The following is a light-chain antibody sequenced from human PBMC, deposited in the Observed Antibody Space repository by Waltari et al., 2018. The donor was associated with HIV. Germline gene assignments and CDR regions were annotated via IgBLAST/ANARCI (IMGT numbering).Light chain of an antibody. V-gene: IGLV2-14*01. CDR1: NSDLGAYNY. CDR3: SSYTGTSTLYV. Sequence: QSALTQPASVSGSPGQSITISCTGTNSDLGAYNYVSWYQQHPGKAPKLRIYEVSNRPSGVSTRFSGASSGTTASLTISGLQAEDEAYYYCSSYTGTSTLYVFGPGTKVTVL. CDR2: EVS. J-gene: IGLJ1*01.